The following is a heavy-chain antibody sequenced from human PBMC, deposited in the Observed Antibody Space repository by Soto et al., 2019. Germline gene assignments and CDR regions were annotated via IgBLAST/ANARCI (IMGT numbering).Heavy chain of an antibody. CDR2: IIPIFGTA. Sequence: SVKVSCKASGGTFSSYAISWVRQAPGQGLEWMGGIIPIFGTANYAQKFQGRVTITADESTSTAYMELSSLRSEGTAVYYCARERPNYYGSGSFESFDYWGQGTLVTVSS. V-gene: IGHV1-69*13. CDR3: ARERPNYYGSGSFESFDY. D-gene: IGHD3-10*01. CDR1: GGTFSSYA. J-gene: IGHJ4*02.